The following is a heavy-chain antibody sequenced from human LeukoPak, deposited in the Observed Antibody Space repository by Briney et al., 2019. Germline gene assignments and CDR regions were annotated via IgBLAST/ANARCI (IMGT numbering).Heavy chain of an antibody. CDR1: GYTFTSYY. Sequence: ASVKVSCKASGYTFTSYYMHWVRQAPGQGLEWMGIINPSGGSTSYAQKFQGRVTMTRDTSTSTVYMELSSLRSEDTAVYYCASSRGARRAYDYWGQGTLVTVSS. CDR3: ASSRGARRAYDY. D-gene: IGHD3-10*01. J-gene: IGHJ4*02. V-gene: IGHV1-46*01. CDR2: INPSGGST.